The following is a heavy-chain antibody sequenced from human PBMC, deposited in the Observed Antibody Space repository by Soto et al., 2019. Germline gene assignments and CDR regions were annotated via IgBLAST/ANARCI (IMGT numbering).Heavy chain of an antibody. V-gene: IGHV3-23*01. CDR3: AKDLGTDDFWSAYYTYYYMDV. CDR1: GFTFSSYA. D-gene: IGHD3-3*01. Sequence: EVQLLESGGGLVQPGGALRLSCAASGFTFSSYALNWVRQAPGKGLEGGSVISGRGDNTYYADSVKGRFTTSGDNSENTQYLQMNSLRAEATAVYYCAKDLGTDDFWSAYYTYYYMDVWGKGTTVTVSS. CDR2: ISGRGDNT. J-gene: IGHJ6*03.